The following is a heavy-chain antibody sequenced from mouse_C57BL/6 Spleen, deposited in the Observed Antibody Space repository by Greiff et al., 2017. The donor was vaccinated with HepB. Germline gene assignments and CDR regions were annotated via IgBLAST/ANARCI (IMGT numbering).Heavy chain of an antibody. CDR1: GFTFSDYY. D-gene: IGHD2-4*01. V-gene: IGHV5-16*01. J-gene: IGHJ2*01. Sequence: EVMLVESEGGLVQPGSSMKLSCTASGFTFSDYYMAWVRQVPEKGLEWVANINYDGSSTYYLDSLKSRFIISRDNAKNILYLQMSSLKSEDTATYYCARDASYDYDGYFDYWGQGTTLTVSS. CDR3: ARDASYDYDGYFDY. CDR2: INYDGSST.